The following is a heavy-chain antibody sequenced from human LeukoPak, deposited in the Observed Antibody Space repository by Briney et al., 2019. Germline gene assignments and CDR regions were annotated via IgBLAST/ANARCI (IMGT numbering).Heavy chain of an antibody. V-gene: IGHV1-24*01. CDR1: GYTLTELS. Sequence: ASVKVSCKVSGYTLTELSMHWVRQAPGKGLEWMGGFDPEDGETIYAQKFQGRVTMTEDTSTDTAYMELSSLRSEDTAVYYCATVVLGSGSYRGDAFDIWGQGTMVTVSS. CDR3: ATVVLGSGSYRGDAFDI. J-gene: IGHJ3*02. CDR2: FDPEDGET. D-gene: IGHD3-10*01.